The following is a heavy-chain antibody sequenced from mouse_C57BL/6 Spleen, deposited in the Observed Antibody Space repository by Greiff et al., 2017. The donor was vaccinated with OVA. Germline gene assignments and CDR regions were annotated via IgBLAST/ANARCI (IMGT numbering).Heavy chain of an antibody. CDR2: ISDAGSYT. CDR1: GFTFSSYA. CDR3: ERVDGSSPTWFAY. Sequence: EVKLVESGGGLVKPGGSLKLSCAASGFTFSSYALSWVRQTPEKRLEWVATISDAGSYTYYPDNVKGRFIIPRDNAKNTRYLQMGHLRSEDTDMDDYERVDGSSPTWFAYWGQGTLVTVSA. D-gene: IGHD1-1*01. V-gene: IGHV5-4*03. J-gene: IGHJ3*01.